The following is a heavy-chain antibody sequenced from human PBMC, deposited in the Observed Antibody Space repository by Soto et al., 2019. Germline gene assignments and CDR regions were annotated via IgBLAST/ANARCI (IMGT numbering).Heavy chain of an antibody. Sequence: PEGSLRLSCAASGFTFSSYSMNWVRQAPGKGLEWVSSISSSSSYIYYADSVKGRFTISRDNAKNSLYLQMNSLRAEDTAVYYCARASSYYGSGSYYKTVSANPWGQGTLVTVSS. D-gene: IGHD3-10*01. V-gene: IGHV3-21*01. CDR2: ISSSSSYI. CDR3: ARASSYYGSGSYYKTVSANP. J-gene: IGHJ5*02. CDR1: GFTFSSYS.